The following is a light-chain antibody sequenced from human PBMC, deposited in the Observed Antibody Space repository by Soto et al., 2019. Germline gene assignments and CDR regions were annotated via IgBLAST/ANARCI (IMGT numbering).Light chain of an antibody. J-gene: IGLJ2*01. CDR2: EGS. V-gene: IGLV2-23*01. Sequence: QSALTQPASVSGSPGQSITISCTGTSSDVGRYNLVSWYQQHPGKAPKLMIYEGSKRPSGVSNRFSGSKSGNTASLTISGLQAEDEADYYCSSYAGSSTSVVFGGGTKLTVL. CDR1: SSDVGRYNL. CDR3: SSYAGSSTSVV.